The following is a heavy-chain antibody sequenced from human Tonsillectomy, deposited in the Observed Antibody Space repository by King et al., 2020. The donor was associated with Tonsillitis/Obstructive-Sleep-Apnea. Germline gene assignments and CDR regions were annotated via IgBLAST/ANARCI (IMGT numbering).Heavy chain of an antibody. Sequence: VQLVQSGTEMRAPGASVKVSCKASGFSFTAFYMHWLRQAPGHGVEWMGCVAPATGDSIYAQRFQGRLTMTRDRSTNTGDMELSSLISDDTAVYYCAREGGAGDVIWDKAFDLWGQGTMVIVSS. V-gene: IGHV1-2*02. J-gene: IGHJ3*01. CDR2: VAPATGDS. CDR1: GFSFTAFY. CDR3: AREGGAGDVIWDKAFDL. D-gene: IGHD2-21*02.